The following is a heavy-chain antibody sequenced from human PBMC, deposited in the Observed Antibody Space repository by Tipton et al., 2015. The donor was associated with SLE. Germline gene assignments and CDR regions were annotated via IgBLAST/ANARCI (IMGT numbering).Heavy chain of an antibody. V-gene: IGHV3-9*01. CDR3: ASEVG. D-gene: IGHD1-26*01. Sequence: SLRLSCTASGFTFDDYAMHWVRQAPGKGLAWVSGISWNSGGIGYADSVKGRFTSSRDNAMNTVYLQMNSLRAEDTAVYYCASEVGWGQGTLVTVSS. J-gene: IGHJ4*02. CDR1: GFTFDDYA. CDR2: ISWNSGGI.